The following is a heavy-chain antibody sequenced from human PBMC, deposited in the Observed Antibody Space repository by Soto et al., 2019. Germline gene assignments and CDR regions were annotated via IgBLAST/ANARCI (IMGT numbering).Heavy chain of an antibody. CDR2: IYPGDSDT. V-gene: IGHV5-51*01. J-gene: IGHJ3*02. CDR3: ARVSGYKRDDAFDI. Sequence: PGESLKISCKGSGYTFTDYWIGWVRQLPGKGLEWMGIIYPGDSDTRYSPSFQGHVTITVDKSTSTAYLQWNTLKASDTAVYYCARVSGYKRDDAFDIWGQGTMVTVSS. D-gene: IGHD3-3*01. CDR1: GYTFTDYW.